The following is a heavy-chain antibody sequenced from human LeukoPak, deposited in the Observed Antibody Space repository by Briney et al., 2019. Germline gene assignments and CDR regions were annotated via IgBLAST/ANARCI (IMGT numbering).Heavy chain of an antibody. CDR2: IYYSKNT. V-gene: IGHV4-39*01. Sequence: PSETLSLTCTVSGGSISSSSAYWGWMRQPPGQGLEWIGSIYYSKNTYYNPSLKSRVTISADTSKNQFSLTLGSVSATDTAVYYCVSPRGFSYGYFDYWGQGTLVTVSS. D-gene: IGHD5-18*01. CDR3: VSPRGFSYGYFDY. J-gene: IGHJ4*02. CDR1: GGSISSSSAY.